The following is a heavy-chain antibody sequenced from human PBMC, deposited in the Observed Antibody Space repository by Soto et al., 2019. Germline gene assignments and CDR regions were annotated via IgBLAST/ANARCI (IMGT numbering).Heavy chain of an antibody. CDR2: IRPYNGNT. V-gene: IGHV1-18*04. Sequence: QVQLVQSGVEVQKPGASVKVSCKASGYTFSSYVINWLRQAPGQGLEWMGWIRPYNGNTNYGQNLQGRVTMTTDTSTSIVEMELRSLRSDDAAVYYCSREGGVWGSFRYFDYWGQGTLLTGSP. J-gene: IGHJ4*02. D-gene: IGHD3-16*02. CDR3: SREGGVWGSFRYFDY. CDR1: GYTFSSYV.